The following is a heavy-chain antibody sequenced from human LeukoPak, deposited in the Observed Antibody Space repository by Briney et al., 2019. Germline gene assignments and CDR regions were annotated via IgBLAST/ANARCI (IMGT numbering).Heavy chain of an antibody. Sequence: GGSLRLSCAASGFTFSSYGMHWVRQAPGKGLEWVAVIWYDGSNKYYADSVKGRFTISRDNAKNTLYLQMNSLRAEDTAVYYCAKLGDILTGGSYYYYGMDVWGQGTTVTVSS. CDR1: GFTFSSYG. V-gene: IGHV3-33*03. J-gene: IGHJ6*02. D-gene: IGHD3-9*01. CDR3: AKLGDILTGGSYYYYGMDV. CDR2: IWYDGSNK.